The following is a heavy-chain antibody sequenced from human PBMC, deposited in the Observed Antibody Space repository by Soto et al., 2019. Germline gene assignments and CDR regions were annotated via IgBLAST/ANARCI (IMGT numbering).Heavy chain of an antibody. CDR1: GYTFTGYY. CDR3: ARDVGSGSYFIRSNWFDP. D-gene: IGHD3-10*01. Sequence: GASVKVSCKASGYTFTGYYMHWVRQAPGQGLEWMGWINPNSGGTNYAQKFQGWVTMTRDTSISTAYMELSRLRSDDTAVYYCARDVGSGSYFIRSNWFDPWGQGTLVTVSS. CDR2: INPNSGGT. V-gene: IGHV1-2*04. J-gene: IGHJ5*02.